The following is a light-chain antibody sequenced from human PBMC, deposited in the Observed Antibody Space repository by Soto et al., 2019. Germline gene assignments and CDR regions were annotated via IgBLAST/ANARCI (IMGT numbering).Light chain of an antibody. CDR1: SSDLAIYNY. CDR3: SSYTDSSNDV. J-gene: IGLJ1*01. V-gene: IGLV2-14*01. CDR2: QAT. Sequence: QSVLTQPASVSGSPGQSITISCTGTSSDLAIYNYVSWYQRQPGKAPKLMIYQATNRPSGVSNRFSGSRSGNTASLTISGLQAEDEADYYCSSYTDSSNDVFGTGTKVTVL.